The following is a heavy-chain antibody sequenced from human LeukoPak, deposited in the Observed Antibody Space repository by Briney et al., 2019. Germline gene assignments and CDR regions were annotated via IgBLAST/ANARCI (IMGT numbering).Heavy chain of an antibody. Sequence: PSETLSLTCAVYGGSFSSYYWSWIRQPPGKGLEWIGYIYYSGSTNYNPSLKSRVTISVDTSKNQFSLKLSSVTAADTAVYYCARYYGSGSYPIPRFDYWGQGTLVTVSS. CDR2: IYYSGST. D-gene: IGHD3-10*01. V-gene: IGHV4-59*01. J-gene: IGHJ4*02. CDR3: ARYYGSGSYPIPRFDY. CDR1: GGSFSSYY.